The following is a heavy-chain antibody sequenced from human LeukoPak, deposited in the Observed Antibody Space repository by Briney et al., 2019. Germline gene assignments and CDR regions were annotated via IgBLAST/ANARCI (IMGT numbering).Heavy chain of an antibody. CDR2: MNPNSGNT. CDR1: GYTFTSYD. V-gene: IGHV1-8*03. J-gene: IGHJ6*03. Sequence: ASVKVSCKASGYTFTSYDINWVRQATGQGLEWMGWMNPNSGNTGYAQKFQGRVTITRNTSISTAYMELSSLRSEDTAVYYCARGCSSGWYSAFDYYYYMDVWGKGTTVTVSS. CDR3: ARGCSSGWYSAFDYYYYMDV. D-gene: IGHD6-19*01.